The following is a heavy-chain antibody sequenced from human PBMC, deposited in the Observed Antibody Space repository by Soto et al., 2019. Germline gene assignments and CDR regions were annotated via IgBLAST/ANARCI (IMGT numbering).Heavy chain of an antibody. CDR2: INSNSGGT. V-gene: IGHV1-2*04. CDR1: GYPFTGYY. J-gene: IGHJ6*02. CDR3: ARGIAAAAARGMDV. Sequence: ASVKVSCQASGYPFTGYYMHWVRQAPGQGLEWMGWINSNSGGTNYAQKFQGWVTMTRDTSISTAYMELSRLRSDDTAVYYCARGIAAAAARGMDVWGQGTTVTVSS. D-gene: IGHD6-13*01.